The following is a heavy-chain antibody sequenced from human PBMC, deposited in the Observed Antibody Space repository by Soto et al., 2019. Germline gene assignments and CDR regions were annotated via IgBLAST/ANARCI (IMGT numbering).Heavy chain of an antibody. CDR3: ASPTGGSSWSFDY. V-gene: IGHV3-21*01. CDR1: GFTFSSYS. J-gene: IGHJ4*02. D-gene: IGHD6-13*01. Sequence: GGSLRLSCAASGFTFSSYSMNWVRQAPGKGLEWVSSISSSSSYIYYADSVKGRFTISRDNAKNSLYLQMNSLRAEDTAVYYCASPTGGSSWSFDYWGQGTLVTVSS. CDR2: ISSSSSYI.